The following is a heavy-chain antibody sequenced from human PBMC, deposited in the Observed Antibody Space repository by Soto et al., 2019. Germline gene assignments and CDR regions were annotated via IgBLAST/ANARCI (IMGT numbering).Heavy chain of an antibody. CDR3: ARDQEAGSFFPYYYGMDV. CDR2: ISSSGSTI. J-gene: IGHJ6*02. D-gene: IGHD6-13*01. CDR1: GFTFSSYE. Sequence: PVGSLRLSCATSGFTFSSYEMNWVRQAPGKGLEWVSYISSSGSTIYYADSVKGRFTISRDNAKNSLYLQMDSLRAEDTAVYYCARDQEAGSFFPYYYGMDVWGQGTTVTVS. V-gene: IGHV3-48*03.